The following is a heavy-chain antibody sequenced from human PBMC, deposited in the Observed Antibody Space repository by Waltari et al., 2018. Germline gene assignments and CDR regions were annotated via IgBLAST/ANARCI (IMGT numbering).Heavy chain of an antibody. CDR1: GFTFSSYA. D-gene: IGHD3-10*01. J-gene: IGHJ3*02. V-gene: IGHV3-23*01. CDR2: ISGSGGRT. Sequence: EVQLLESGGGLVQPGGSLRLSCAASGFTFSSYAMSGVRKAPGKGLEWVSAISGSGGRTYYADSVKVRFTISRDNSKNTLYLQMNSLRAEDTAVYYCATQGLFGSGAGAFDIWGQGTMVTVSS. CDR3: ATQGLFGSGAGAFDI.